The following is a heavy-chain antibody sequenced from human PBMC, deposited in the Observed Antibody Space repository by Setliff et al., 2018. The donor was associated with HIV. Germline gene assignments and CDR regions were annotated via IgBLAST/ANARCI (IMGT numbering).Heavy chain of an antibody. V-gene: IGHV4-59*01. CDR2: IYSSGST. CDR1: GGSISSYY. D-gene: IGHD4-4*01. J-gene: IGHJ6*03. CDR3: ARVTDDYSRYFYYMDV. Sequence: PSETLSLTCTVSGGSISSYYWNWIRQPPGRGLEWIGFIYSSGSTNYNPSPKSRVTMSVDTSRNQFSLKLSSVTAADTAVYYCARVTDDYSRYFYYMDVWGKGTTVTVSS.